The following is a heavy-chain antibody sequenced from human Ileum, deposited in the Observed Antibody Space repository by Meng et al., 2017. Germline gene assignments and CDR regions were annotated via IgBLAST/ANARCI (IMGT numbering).Heavy chain of an antibody. Sequence: EHLQPSGPGLVKPSQALSLPCAVSGGSVSSNIAAWNWIRQSPLRGLEWLGRTYYRSKWYSEYAVSVKSRISITPDTSKNQFSLQMNSVTPEDTAVYYCASGSGSLDYWGPGTLVTVSS. J-gene: IGHJ4*02. CDR1: GGSVSSNIAA. CDR2: TYYRSKWYS. CDR3: ASGSGSLDY. D-gene: IGHD3-3*01. V-gene: IGHV6-1*01.